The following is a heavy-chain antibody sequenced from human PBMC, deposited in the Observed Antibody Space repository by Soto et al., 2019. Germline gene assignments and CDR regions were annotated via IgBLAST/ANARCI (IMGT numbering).Heavy chain of an antibody. Sequence: PGGSLRLSCAASGFTFSSYSMNWVRQAPGKGLEWVSSICSSSSYIYYADSVKGRFTISRDNAKNSLYLQMNSLRAEDTAVYYCARGGPSPDYDFWSGYYADHDAFDIWGQGTMVTVSS. CDR2: ICSSSSYI. V-gene: IGHV3-21*01. J-gene: IGHJ3*02. CDR1: GFTFSSYS. D-gene: IGHD3-3*01. CDR3: ARGGPSPDYDFWSGYYADHDAFDI.